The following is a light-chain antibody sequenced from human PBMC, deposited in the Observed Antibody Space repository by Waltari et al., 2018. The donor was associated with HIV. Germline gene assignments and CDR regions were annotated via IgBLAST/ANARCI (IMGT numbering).Light chain of an antibody. Sequence: TQSPGTLSLSPGQRATLSCRASQSVSGSFLAWYQHKAGQAPRLLIYGATNRATGTPHRFSGSGSGSDFTLTISRLEPEDFAIYYCQHFDSSTMYTFGQGTKVEIK. CDR2: GAT. J-gene: IGKJ2*01. V-gene: IGKV3-20*01. CDR1: QSVSGSF. CDR3: QHFDSSTMYT.